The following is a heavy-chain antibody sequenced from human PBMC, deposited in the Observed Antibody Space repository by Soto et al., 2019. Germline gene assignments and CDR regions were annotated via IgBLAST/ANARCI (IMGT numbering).Heavy chain of an antibody. Sequence: QLQLQESGSGLVKPSQTLSLTCAVSGGSISSGGYSWSWIRQPPGKGLEWIGYIYHSGSTYYNPSLTSRVTISVNRSKNQFSRKLSSVTAADTAVYYCARDSNYAYDYGGQGTLVTVSS. CDR3: ARDSNYAYDY. J-gene: IGHJ4*02. V-gene: IGHV4-30-2*01. CDR2: IYHSGST. D-gene: IGHD4-4*01. CDR1: GGSISSGGYS.